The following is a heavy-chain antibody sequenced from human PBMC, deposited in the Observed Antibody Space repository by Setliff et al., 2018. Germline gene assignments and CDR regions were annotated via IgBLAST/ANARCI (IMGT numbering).Heavy chain of an antibody. D-gene: IGHD2-8*02. CDR1: GGSISSSSYY. Sequence: SETLSLTCTVSGGSISSSSYYWGWIRQPPGKGLEWIGEINHSGSTNYNPSPKRRFTISVDTSKNQFYLTLSSVTAADTALYYCTVYNTGSSKDHYWGQGTPVTVSS. V-gene: IGHV4-39*07. CDR2: INHSGST. J-gene: IGHJ4*02. CDR3: TVYNTGSSKDHY.